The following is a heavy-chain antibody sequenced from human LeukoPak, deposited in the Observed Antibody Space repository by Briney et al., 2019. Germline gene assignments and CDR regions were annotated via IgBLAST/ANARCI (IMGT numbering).Heavy chain of an antibody. Sequence: GGSLRLSCAAAGFTFSSYWASWVRQAQGKGLEWVANIKQDGSEKYYVDSVKGRFTISRDNAKNSLYLQMNSLRAEETAVYYCARDYYDYVWGSYRHFDYWGQGTLVTVSS. J-gene: IGHJ4*02. CDR1: GFTFSSYW. CDR3: ARDYYDYVWGSYRHFDY. D-gene: IGHD3-16*02. V-gene: IGHV3-7*03. CDR2: IKQDGSEK.